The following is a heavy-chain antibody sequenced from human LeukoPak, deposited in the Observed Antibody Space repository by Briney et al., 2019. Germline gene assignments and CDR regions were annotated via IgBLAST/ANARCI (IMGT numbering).Heavy chain of an antibody. Sequence: ASVNVSCKPSGYTFTVYYMHWVRQAPGQGLEWMGWINPNSGGTNYAQKFQGRVTLTRDTSISTAYMELSRLRSDDTAVYYCARDTARITIFGVAKYMDVWGKGTTVTVSS. V-gene: IGHV1-2*02. J-gene: IGHJ6*03. D-gene: IGHD3-3*01. CDR3: ARDTARITIFGVAKYMDV. CDR1: GYTFTVYY. CDR2: INPNSGGT.